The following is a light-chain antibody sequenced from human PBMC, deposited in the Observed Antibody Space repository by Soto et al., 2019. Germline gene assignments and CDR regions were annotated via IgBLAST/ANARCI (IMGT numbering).Light chain of an antibody. Sequence: EIVLTQSPGTLCLSPGERATLSCRASQSVSSSYLAWYQHKPGQAPRLLIYGASSRATGIPDRFSGSGSGTDFTLTISRLEPEDFAVYYCQQYGSSPLYTFGQGTKLEIK. CDR3: QQYGSSPLYT. J-gene: IGKJ2*01. CDR1: QSVSSSY. V-gene: IGKV3-20*01. CDR2: GAS.